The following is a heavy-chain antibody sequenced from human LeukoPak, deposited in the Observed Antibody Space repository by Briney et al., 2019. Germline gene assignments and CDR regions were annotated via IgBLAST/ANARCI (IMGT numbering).Heavy chain of an antibody. D-gene: IGHD3-3*01. Sequence: GGSLRLSCAASGFTFSSYWMSWVRQAPGKGLEWVANIKQDGSEKYYVDSVKGRFTISRDNAKNSLYLQMNSLRAEDTAVYYCARDESIMIFGVAFYYYMDVWGKGTTVTVSS. V-gene: IGHV3-7*01. CDR2: IKQDGSEK. CDR1: GFTFSSYW. CDR3: ARDESIMIFGVAFYYYMDV. J-gene: IGHJ6*03.